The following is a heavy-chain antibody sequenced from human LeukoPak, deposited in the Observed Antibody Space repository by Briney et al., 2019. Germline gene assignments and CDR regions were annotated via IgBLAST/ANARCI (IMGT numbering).Heavy chain of an antibody. CDR1: RFSFSTYG. CDR2: IWYDGSNK. J-gene: IGHJ4*02. V-gene: IGHV3-33*06. CDR3: AKDHLSGIGMTGYFDL. D-gene: IGHD1-14*01. Sequence: GRSLRLSCEASRFSFSTYGMHWVRQAPGKGLEGVGLIWYDGSNKYYADSVQGRFTISRDNSNNTLYLQMNSLRAEDTAVYYCAKDHLSGIGMTGYFDLWGQGTLVTVSS.